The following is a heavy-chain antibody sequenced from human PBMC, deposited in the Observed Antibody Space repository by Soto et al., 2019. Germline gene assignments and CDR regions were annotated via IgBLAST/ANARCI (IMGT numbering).Heavy chain of an antibody. J-gene: IGHJ4*01. CDR3: ARQAIAVHNYAWSEA. V-gene: IGHV4-39*01. CDR2: IFYLGSS. CDR1: GDSIISSDFY. Sequence: SETLSLTCTVSGDSIISSDFYWGWVRQPPGKGLEWIGSIFYLGSSYYNPSLSSRVTMSVDTSKSLSSLRVRAVTAADMDLYLFARQAIAVHNYAWSEAWCHAIMVT. D-gene: IGHD6-19*01.